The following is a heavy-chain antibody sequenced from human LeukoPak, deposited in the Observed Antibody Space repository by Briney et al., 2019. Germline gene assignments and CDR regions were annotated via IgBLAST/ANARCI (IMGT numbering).Heavy chain of an antibody. CDR1: GDSVSSNSAA. J-gene: IGHJ4*02. V-gene: IGHV6-1*01. CDR2: TYYRSNYYN. CDR3: ARGTGSFDY. Sequence: SQILSLTCAISGDSVSSNSAAWNWFRQSPSRGLEWLGRTYYRSNYYNDYAVSVKSRITINPDTSKNQFSLQLNSVTPEDTAVYYRARGTGSFDYWGQGTLVTVSS.